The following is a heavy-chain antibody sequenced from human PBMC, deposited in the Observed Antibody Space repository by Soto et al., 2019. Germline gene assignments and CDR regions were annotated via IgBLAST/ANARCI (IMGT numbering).Heavy chain of an antibody. V-gene: IGHV4-31*03. Sequence: SETLSLTCTVSGGSISSGGYYWSWIRQHPGKGLEWIGYIYYSGSTYYNPSLKSRVTISVDTSKNQFSLKLSSVTAADTAVYYCARVSVGAPVDYWGQGTLVTVSS. CDR1: GGSISSGGYY. J-gene: IGHJ4*02. D-gene: IGHD2-2*01. CDR3: ARVSVGAPVDY. CDR2: IYYSGST.